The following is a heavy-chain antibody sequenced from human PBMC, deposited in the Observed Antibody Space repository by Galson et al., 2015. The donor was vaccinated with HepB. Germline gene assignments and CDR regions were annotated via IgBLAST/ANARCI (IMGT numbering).Heavy chain of an antibody. CDR3: ARDRNGGFADY. CDR1: GFTINTYA. V-gene: IGHV3-30*04. Sequence: SLRLSCAASGFTINTYAMHWVRQAPGNGLEWVGLISYDGSNIDYVDSVKGRFTISRVNSMNMVYLQMNSLRAEDTAIYYCARDRNGGFADYWGRGTLVTVSS. CDR2: ISYDGSNI. D-gene: IGHD2-8*01. J-gene: IGHJ4*02.